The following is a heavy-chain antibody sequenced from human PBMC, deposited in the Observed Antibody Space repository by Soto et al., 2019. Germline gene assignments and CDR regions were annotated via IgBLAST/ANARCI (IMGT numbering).Heavy chain of an antibody. CDR1: GFTFSSYG. D-gene: IGHD2-15*01. CDR3: AKDIGPRCDAFDI. Sequence: QVQLVESGGGVVQPGRSLRLSCAASGFTFSSYGMHWVRQAPGKGLEWVAVISYDGSNKYYADSVKGRFTISRDNSKNTLYLQMNSLRAEDTAVYYCAKDIGPRCDAFDIWGQGTMVTVSS. CDR2: ISYDGSNK. J-gene: IGHJ3*02. V-gene: IGHV3-30*18.